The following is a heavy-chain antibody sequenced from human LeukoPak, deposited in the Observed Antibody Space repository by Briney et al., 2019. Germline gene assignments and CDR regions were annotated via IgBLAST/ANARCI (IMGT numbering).Heavy chain of an antibody. V-gene: IGHV3-15*01. J-gene: IGHJ4*02. Sequence: PGGSLRLSCVASGFTFSNAWMSWVRQAPGKGLEWVGRIKSKTDGGTTDYAAPVKGRFTISRDDSKNTLYLQMNSLKTEDTAVYYCTTDLGIVATPGDYWGQGTLVTVSS. D-gene: IGHD5-12*01. CDR1: GFTFSNAW. CDR3: TTDLGIVATPGDY. CDR2: IKSKTDGGTT.